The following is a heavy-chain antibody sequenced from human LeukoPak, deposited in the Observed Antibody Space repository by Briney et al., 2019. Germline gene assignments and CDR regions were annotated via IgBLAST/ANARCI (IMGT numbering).Heavy chain of an antibody. CDR1: GGSISSSNW. J-gene: IGHJ4*02. CDR3: ARETHPVYSSSWYSWFY. Sequence: SGTLSLTCAVSGGSISSSNWWSWVRQPPGKGLEWIGEIYHSGSTNYNPSLKSRVTISVDKSKNQFSLKLSSVTAADTAVYYCARETHPVYSSSWYSWFYWGQGTLVTVSS. D-gene: IGHD6-13*01. V-gene: IGHV4-4*02. CDR2: IYHSGST.